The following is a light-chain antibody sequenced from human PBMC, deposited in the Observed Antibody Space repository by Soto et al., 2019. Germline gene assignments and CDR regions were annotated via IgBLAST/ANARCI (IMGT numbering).Light chain of an antibody. CDR2: GAS. Sequence: EIVLTQSPGTLSLSPGERATLSCRASQSVSNNYLAWYQQKPGQAPRLLIYGASNRATGIPDGFSGSGSGTEFTLTISSLQSEDFAVYYCQQRSNWPPIPFGQGTRLEI. CDR1: QSVSNNY. CDR3: QQRSNWPPIP. J-gene: IGKJ5*01. V-gene: IGKV3D-20*02.